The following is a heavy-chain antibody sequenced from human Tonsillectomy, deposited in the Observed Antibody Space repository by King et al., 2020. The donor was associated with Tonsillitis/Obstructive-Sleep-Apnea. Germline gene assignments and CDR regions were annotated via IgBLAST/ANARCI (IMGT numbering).Heavy chain of an antibody. Sequence: VQLVESGGGLVQPGGSLRLSCAASGFTFSSYAMSWVRQAPGKGLEWVSGISGSGGSIYYADSVKGRFTTSRDNSKNTLYLQMNSLRAEDTAVYYCAKFAGSFYYDSSGYSTEGGFDYWGQGTLVTVSS. D-gene: IGHD3-22*01. CDR3: AKFAGSFYYDSSGYSTEGGFDY. V-gene: IGHV3-23*04. CDR1: GFTFSSYA. J-gene: IGHJ4*02. CDR2: ISGSGGSI.